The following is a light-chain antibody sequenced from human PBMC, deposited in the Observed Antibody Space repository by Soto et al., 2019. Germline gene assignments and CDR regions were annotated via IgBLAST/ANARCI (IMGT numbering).Light chain of an antibody. V-gene: IGKV3-11*01. CDR2: DTS. CDR3: QQRQYWPPIT. J-gene: IGKJ5*01. Sequence: TQCPATLSVSPGERATLSCRASQSVSSNLAWYQQKPGQAPRLLIYDTSNRATGVPARFSGSGSGTDFTLTISSLEPEDCAIYYCQQRQYWPPITFGQGTRLEIK. CDR1: QSVSSN.